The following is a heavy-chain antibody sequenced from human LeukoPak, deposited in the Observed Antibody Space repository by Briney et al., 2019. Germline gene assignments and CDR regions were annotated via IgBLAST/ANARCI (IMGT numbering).Heavy chain of an antibody. CDR1: GGSTSSYY. J-gene: IGHJ5*02. V-gene: IGHV4-4*07. Sequence: SETLSLTCTVSGGSTSSYYWSWIRQPAGKGLEWIGRLYTSESTIYNPSLRSRVTMSLDTSKNQFSLKLTSVTAADTAVYYCAREGGKVTTIFGYWFDPWGQGTLVTVSS. CDR3: AREGGKVTTIFGYWFDP. D-gene: IGHD3-3*01. CDR2: LYTSEST.